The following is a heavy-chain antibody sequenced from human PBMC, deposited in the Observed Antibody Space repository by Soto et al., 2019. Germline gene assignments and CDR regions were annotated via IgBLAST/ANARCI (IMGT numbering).Heavy chain of an antibody. CDR3: AKDAPGSGWLSDY. CDR1: GFTFSIYA. Sequence: GGSLRLSCAASGFTFSIYAMSWVRQAPGKGLEWVSTISGNGGTSYADFVRGRFTISRDNSKNTLYPHMNSLRADDTAVYYCAKDAPGSGWLSDYWGQGTLVTVSS. V-gene: IGHV3-23*01. D-gene: IGHD3-22*01. J-gene: IGHJ4*02. CDR2: ISGNGGT.